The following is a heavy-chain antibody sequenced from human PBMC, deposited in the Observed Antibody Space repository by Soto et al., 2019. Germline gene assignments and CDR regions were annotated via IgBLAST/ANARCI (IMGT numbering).Heavy chain of an antibody. CDR2: LYPGDSDT. CDR1: GYSFTSYW. D-gene: IGHD2-2*01. J-gene: IGHJ6*03. Sequence: EVQLVQSGAEVKKPGESLKISCKGSGYSFTSYWIGWVRQMPGKGLDCRVILYPGDSDTRYSPSFQGQVTISADKSISTAYLQWSSLKASDTAMYYCARHTVVVPAATYYYYYYMDGWGKGTTVIFSS. V-gene: IGHV5-51*01. CDR3: ARHTVVVPAATYYYYYYMDG.